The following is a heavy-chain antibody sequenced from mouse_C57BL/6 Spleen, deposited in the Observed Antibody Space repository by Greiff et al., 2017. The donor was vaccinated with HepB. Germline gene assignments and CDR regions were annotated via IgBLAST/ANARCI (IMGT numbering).Heavy chain of an antibody. D-gene: IGHD3-2*02. Sequence: QVQLKQPGAELVKPGASVKLSCKASGYTFTSYWMQWVKQRPGQGLEWIGEINPSDSYTNYNQKFKGKATLTVDTSSSTAYMQLSSLTSEDSAVYYCARSVQLRLLYYAMDYWGQGTSVTVSS. J-gene: IGHJ4*01. CDR2: INPSDSYT. CDR1: GYTFTSYW. CDR3: ARSVQLRLLYYAMDY. V-gene: IGHV1-50*01.